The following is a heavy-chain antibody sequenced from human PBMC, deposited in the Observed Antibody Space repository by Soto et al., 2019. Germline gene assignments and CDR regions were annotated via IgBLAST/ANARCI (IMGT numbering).Heavy chain of an antibody. Sequence: GGSLKISCKTSGYNFAGYWIGWVRQMPGKGLEWLGIIFPGDSDTKYSPSFQGQVIISADKSIRTAYLQWSSLKASDTAIYYCARQSGMDVWGQGTTVTVSS. D-gene: IGHD5-12*01. CDR2: IFPGDSDT. V-gene: IGHV5-51*01. CDR3: ARQSGMDV. J-gene: IGHJ6*02. CDR1: GYNFAGYW.